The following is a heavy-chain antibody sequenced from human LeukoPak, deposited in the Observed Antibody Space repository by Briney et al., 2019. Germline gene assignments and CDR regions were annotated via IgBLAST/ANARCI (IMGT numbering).Heavy chain of an antibody. CDR2: INHRGST. Sequence: SETLSLTCSVSGGSISSRSYYWSWTRQPPGKGLEWIGEINHRGSTNYNPSLKSRVTVSLDTSKNQFSLKLSSVTAADTAVYYCARAPGAALDWGQGTLVTVSS. V-gene: IGHV4-39*07. J-gene: IGHJ4*02. CDR3: ARAPGAALD. D-gene: IGHD2-15*01. CDR1: GGSISSRSYY.